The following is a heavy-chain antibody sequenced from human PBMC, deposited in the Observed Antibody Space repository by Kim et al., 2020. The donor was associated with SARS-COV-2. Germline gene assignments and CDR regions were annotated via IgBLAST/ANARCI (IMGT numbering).Heavy chain of an antibody. Sequence: NPSLKGRVTISAAPSKNQFCLKLTSLTTADTAIYYCARHFPEYSSSSSFDHWGQGTLVTVSS. D-gene: IGHD6-6*01. V-gene: IGHV4-39*01. J-gene: IGHJ4*02. CDR3: ARHFPEYSSSSSFDH.